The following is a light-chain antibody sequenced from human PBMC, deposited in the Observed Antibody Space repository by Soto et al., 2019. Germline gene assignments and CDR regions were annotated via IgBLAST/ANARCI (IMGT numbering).Light chain of an antibody. CDR2: AAS. CDR3: QQSYTDLEFT. V-gene: IGKV1-39*01. CDR1: QSISSY. J-gene: IGKJ3*01. Sequence: DIQMTQSPSSLSASVGDRVTITCRASQSISSYLNWYQQKPGKAPKLLIYAASSLQSGVPSRFSGSGSATDFPLNISSLQPEDFATYYCQQSYTDLEFTFGPGTKVDIK.